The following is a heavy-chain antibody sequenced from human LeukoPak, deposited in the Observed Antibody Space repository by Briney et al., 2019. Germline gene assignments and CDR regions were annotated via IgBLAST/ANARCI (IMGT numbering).Heavy chain of an antibody. V-gene: IGHV1-2*02. CDR2: INPNSGGT. CDR3: ARGYCSGGSCYDAFDI. Sequence: ASVKVSCKASGYTFTGYYMHWVRQAPGQGLEWMGWINPNSGGTNYAQKFQGRVTMTRDTSISTAHMELSRLRSDDTAVYYCARGYCSGGSCYDAFDIWGQGTMVTVSS. CDR1: GYTFTGYY. J-gene: IGHJ3*02. D-gene: IGHD2-15*01.